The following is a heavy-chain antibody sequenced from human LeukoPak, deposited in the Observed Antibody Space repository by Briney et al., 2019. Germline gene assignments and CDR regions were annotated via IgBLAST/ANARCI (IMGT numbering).Heavy chain of an antibody. Sequence: PSETLSLTCSVSGGSISSSSYYWGWIRQPPGKGLEWIGTFHYSGSTYYNPSLKSRVTISVNMSKNQFSLKLISVTAADTAVYYCARSYGGVVAASFDPWGQGTLVTVSS. CDR1: GGSISSSSYY. CDR3: ARSYGGVVAASFDP. V-gene: IGHV4-39*07. D-gene: IGHD2-15*01. CDR2: FHYSGST. J-gene: IGHJ5*02.